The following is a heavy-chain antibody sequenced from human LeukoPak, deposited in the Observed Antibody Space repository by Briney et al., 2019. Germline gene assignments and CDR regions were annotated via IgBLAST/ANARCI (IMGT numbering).Heavy chain of an antibody. CDR3: AKALLPFATLTAQSDY. J-gene: IGHJ4*02. CDR1: GFTFSSYD. V-gene: IGHV3-30*02. CDR2: IRYDGSNK. Sequence: GESLRLSCAASGFTFSSYDMHWVRQAPGKGLEWVGFIRYDGSNKYYADSVKSRFTISRDNSKNPLYLKMNSLSAEDTAVYYCAKALLPFATLTAQSDYWGQGTLVTVSS. D-gene: IGHD4-17*01.